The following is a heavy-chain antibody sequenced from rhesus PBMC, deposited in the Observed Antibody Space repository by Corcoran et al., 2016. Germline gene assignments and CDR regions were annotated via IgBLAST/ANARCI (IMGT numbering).Heavy chain of an antibody. V-gene: IGHV4-106*01. CDR1: GGSIIGYYL. CDR2: IYGGLVRT. Sequence: QVQLQESGPGVVKPSETLYLTCAVSGGSIIGYYLWSWIRHHPGKGLEWILYIYGGLVRTSYNTYLTVRVIISIDTAKNPFSLKLRSVTAADTAVYYCARAPTLYYDSGYPPVGYFDLWGPGTPITISS. J-gene: IGHJ2*01. D-gene: IGHD3-28*01. CDR3: ARAPTLYYDSGYPPVGYFDL.